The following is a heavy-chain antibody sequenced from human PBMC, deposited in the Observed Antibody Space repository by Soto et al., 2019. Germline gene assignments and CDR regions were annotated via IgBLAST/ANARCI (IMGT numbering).Heavy chain of an antibody. CDR2: VIPILHSV. Sequence: SVKVFCKASGDPFNSYAISWVRRAPAQGLAWMGGVIPILHSVYYVQKFQARVTMTAAEPATTAYMELSGLRSEDTAVYYCPSVGYCNTTSCLSYYYHHGMDVWAQGTTVTVSS. CDR3: PSVGYCNTTSCLSYYYHHGMDV. V-gene: IGHV1-69*13. J-gene: IGHJ6*02. D-gene: IGHD2-2*01. CDR1: GDPFNSYA.